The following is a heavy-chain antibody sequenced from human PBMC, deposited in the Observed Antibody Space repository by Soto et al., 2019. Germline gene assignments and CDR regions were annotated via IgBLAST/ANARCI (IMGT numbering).Heavy chain of an antibody. CDR3: ARVKAWTTVVREPPDY. Sequence: QVQLVESGGGVVQPGRSLRLSCAASGFTFSSYGMHWVRQAPGKGLEWVAVISYDGSNKYYADSVKGRFTISRDNSKNTLYLQMNSLRAEDTAVYYCARVKAWTTVVREPPDYWGQGTLVTVSS. J-gene: IGHJ4*02. D-gene: IGHD4-17*01. CDR1: GFTFSSYG. CDR2: ISYDGSNK. V-gene: IGHV3-30-3*01.